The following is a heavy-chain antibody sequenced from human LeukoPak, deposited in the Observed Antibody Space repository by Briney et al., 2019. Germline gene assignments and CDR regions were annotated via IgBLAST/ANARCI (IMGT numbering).Heavy chain of an antibody. CDR2: ISSSSSYI. V-gene: IGHV3-11*06. J-gene: IGHJ4*02. CDR1: GFTFSDYY. D-gene: IGHD2-2*02. Sequence: GGSLRLSCAASGFTFSDYYMSWIRQAPGKGLEWVSSISSSSSYIYYADSVKGRSTISRDNAKNSLYLQMNSLRAEDTAVYYCARDDIVVVPAAIRDYWGQGTLVTVSS. CDR3: ARDDIVVVPAAIRDY.